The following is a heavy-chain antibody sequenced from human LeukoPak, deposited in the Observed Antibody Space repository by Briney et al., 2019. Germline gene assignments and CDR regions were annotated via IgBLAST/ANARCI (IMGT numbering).Heavy chain of an antibody. CDR1: GFTFSDYY. V-gene: IGHV3-11*01. J-gene: IGHJ4*02. Sequence: GGSLRLSCAASGFTFSDYYMSWIRQAPGKGLEWVSYISSSGSTIYYADSVKGRFTISRDNAKNSPYLQMNSLRAEDTAVYYCARDRATEAYFDYWGQGTLVTVSS. D-gene: IGHD1-26*01. CDR2: ISSSGSTI. CDR3: ARDRATEAYFDY.